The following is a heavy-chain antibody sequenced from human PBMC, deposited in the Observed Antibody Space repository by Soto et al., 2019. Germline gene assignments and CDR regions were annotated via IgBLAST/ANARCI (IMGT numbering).Heavy chain of an antibody. J-gene: IGHJ4*02. Sequence: SETLSLTCAVYGGSFSGYYWSWIRQPPGKGLEWIGEINHSGSTNYNPSLKSRVTISVDTSKNQFSLKLSSVTAADTAVYYCAFSYDFWSGYYKIRGGGIDYWGQGTLVTVSS. CDR3: AFSYDFWSGYYKIRGGGIDY. CDR1: GGSFSGYY. D-gene: IGHD3-3*01. V-gene: IGHV4-34*01. CDR2: INHSGST.